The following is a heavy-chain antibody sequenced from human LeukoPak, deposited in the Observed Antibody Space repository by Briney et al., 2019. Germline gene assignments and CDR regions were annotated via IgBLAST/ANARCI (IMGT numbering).Heavy chain of an antibody. CDR1: GFTFSSYS. J-gene: IGHJ3*02. Sequence: PGGSLRLSCAASGFTFSSYSMNWVRQAPGKGLEWVSSISSSSSYIYYADSVKGRFTISRDNAKNSLFLQMNSLRAEDTAVYYCARLSWLRHAFDIWGQGTMVTVSS. V-gene: IGHV3-21*04. CDR3: ARLSWLRHAFDI. D-gene: IGHD5-12*01. CDR2: ISSSSSYI.